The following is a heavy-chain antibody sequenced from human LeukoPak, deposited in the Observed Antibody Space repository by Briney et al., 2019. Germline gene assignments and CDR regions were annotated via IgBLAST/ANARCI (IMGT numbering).Heavy chain of an antibody. CDR2: IYYSGST. CDR3: ARGCDDRPPGIAAAGTRAFDI. Sequence: SETLSLTCTVSGGSISSYYWSWIRQPPGKGLEWIGYIYYSGSTNYNPSLKSRVTISVDTSKNQFSLKLSSVTAADTAVYYCARGCDDRPPGIAAAGTRAFDIWGQGTMVTVSS. V-gene: IGHV4-59*01. J-gene: IGHJ3*02. D-gene: IGHD6-13*01. CDR1: GGSISSYY.